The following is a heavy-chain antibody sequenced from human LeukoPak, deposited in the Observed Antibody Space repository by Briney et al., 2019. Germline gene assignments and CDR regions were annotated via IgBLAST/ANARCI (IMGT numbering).Heavy chain of an antibody. D-gene: IGHD3-22*01. J-gene: IGHJ4*02. V-gene: IGHV1-46*01. Sequence: ASVKVSCKASGGTFSSYAISWVRQAPGQGLEWMGIINPSGGSTSYAQKFQGRVTMTRDMSTSTVYMELSSLRSEDTAVYYCARVYDSSGYYLDYWGQGTLVTVSS. CDR3: ARVYDSSGYYLDY. CDR2: INPSGGST. CDR1: GGTFSSYA.